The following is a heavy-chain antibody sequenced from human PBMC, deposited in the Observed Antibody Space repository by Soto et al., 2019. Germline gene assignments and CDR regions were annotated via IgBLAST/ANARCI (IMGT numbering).Heavy chain of an antibody. CDR2: IIPIFGTA. CDR1: GGTFSSYA. Sequence: QVQLVQSGAEVKKPGSSVKVSCKASGGTFSSYAISWVRQAPGQGLEWMGGIIPIFGTANYAQKFQGRVTITADESKSPAYMELSSLRSKDTAVYYCARATFRKGYSPPYYFDYWGQGTLVTVSS. J-gene: IGHJ4*02. CDR3: ARATFRKGYSPPYYFDY. V-gene: IGHV1-69*01. D-gene: IGHD5-18*01.